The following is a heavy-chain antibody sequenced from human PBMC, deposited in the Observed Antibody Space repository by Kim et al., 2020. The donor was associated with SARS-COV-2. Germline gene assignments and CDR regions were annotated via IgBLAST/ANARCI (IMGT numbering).Heavy chain of an antibody. CDR1: GYTFTSYG. D-gene: IGHD6-13*01. CDR2: ISAYNGNT. J-gene: IGHJ3*02. V-gene: IGHV1-18*01. CDR3: ARERYSSSWHDAFDI. Sequence: ASVKVSCKASGYTFTSYGISWVRQAPGQGLEWMGWISAYNGNTNYAQKLQGRVTMTTDTSTSTAYMELRSLRSDDTAVYYCARERYSSSWHDAFDIWGQGTMVTVSS.